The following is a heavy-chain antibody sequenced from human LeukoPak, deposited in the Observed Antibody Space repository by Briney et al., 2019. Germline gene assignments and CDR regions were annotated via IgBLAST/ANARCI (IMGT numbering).Heavy chain of an antibody. V-gene: IGHV3-33*01. J-gene: IGHJ3*02. CDR1: GFTFGSYG. Sequence: QAGGSLRLSCAASGFTFGSYGMHWVRQAPGKGLEWVAVIWYDGSNKYYADSVKGRFTISRDNSKNTLYLQMNSLRAEDTAVYYCARGRPYDAFDIWGQGTMVTVSS. CDR3: ARGRPYDAFDI. CDR2: IWYDGSNK.